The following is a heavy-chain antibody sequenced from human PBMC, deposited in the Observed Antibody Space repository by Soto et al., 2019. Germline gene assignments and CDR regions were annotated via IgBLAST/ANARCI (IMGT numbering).Heavy chain of an antibody. J-gene: IGHJ6*02. CDR2: ISAYNGNT. Sequence: ASVKVSCKASGYTFTSYGISWVRQAPGQGLEWMGWISAYNGNTNYAQKLQGRVTMTTDTSTSTAYMELRSLRSDDTAVYYCARDSPLGYCSSTRCYNYYYYYYGMDVWGQGPTVTVYS. V-gene: IGHV1-18*01. D-gene: IGHD2-2*02. CDR3: ARDSPLGYCSSTRCYNYYYYYYGMDV. CDR1: GYTFTSYG.